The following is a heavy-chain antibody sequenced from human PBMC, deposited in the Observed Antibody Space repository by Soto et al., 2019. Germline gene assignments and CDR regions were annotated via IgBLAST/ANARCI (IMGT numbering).Heavy chain of an antibody. CDR2: ISGSGGST. CDR1: GFTFSSYA. D-gene: IGHD3-3*01. Sequence: GESLKISCAASGFTFSSYAMSWVRQAPGKGLEWVSAISGSGGSTYYADSVKGRFTISRDNSKNTLYLQMNSLRAEDTAVYYCAKDQSYYDFWSGYNWFDPWGQGTLVTVSS. J-gene: IGHJ5*02. V-gene: IGHV3-23*01. CDR3: AKDQSYYDFWSGYNWFDP.